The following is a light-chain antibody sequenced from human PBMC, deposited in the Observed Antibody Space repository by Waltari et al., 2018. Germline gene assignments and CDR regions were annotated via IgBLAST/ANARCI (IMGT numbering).Light chain of an antibody. V-gene: IGLV2-23*01. J-gene: IGLJ2*01. CDR3: CSYAGSSTYVL. Sequence: QSALTQPASVSGSLGQPITISSTGANSDVGTYNLVSWYQQPPGKAPKLMIYEGSKRPSGVSNRFSGSQSGNTASLTISGLQAEDDGDYYCCSYAGSSTYVLFGGGTKLTVL. CDR1: NSDVGTYNL. CDR2: EGS.